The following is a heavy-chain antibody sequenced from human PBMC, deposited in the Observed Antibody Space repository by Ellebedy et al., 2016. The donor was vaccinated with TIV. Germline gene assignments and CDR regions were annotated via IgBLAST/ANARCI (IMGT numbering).Heavy chain of an antibody. V-gene: IGHV1-2*02. CDR1: GYTFTGYY. Sequence: ASVKVSCXASGYTFTGYYMHWVRQAPGQGLEWMGWINPNSGGTNYAQKFQGRVTMTRDTSTSTVYMELSSLRSEDTAVYYCAIPLDPGIAAVGSVGYWGQGTLVTVSS. D-gene: IGHD6-13*01. CDR2: INPNSGGT. J-gene: IGHJ4*02. CDR3: AIPLDPGIAAVGSVGY.